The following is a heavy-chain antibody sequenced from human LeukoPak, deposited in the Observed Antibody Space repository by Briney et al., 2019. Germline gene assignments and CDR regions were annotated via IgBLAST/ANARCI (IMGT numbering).Heavy chain of an antibody. Sequence: GESLRLSCAASGFTFTTYWMSWVRQAPGKGLEWVANIKQDGSEKYYVDSVKGRFTISRDNAKNSLYLQMNSLRAADTAVYYCASPVTMRWRGLDAFDIWGQGTMVTVSS. D-gene: IGHD2-15*01. V-gene: IGHV3-7*03. J-gene: IGHJ3*02. CDR3: ASPVTMRWRGLDAFDI. CDR1: GFTFTTYW. CDR2: IKQDGSEK.